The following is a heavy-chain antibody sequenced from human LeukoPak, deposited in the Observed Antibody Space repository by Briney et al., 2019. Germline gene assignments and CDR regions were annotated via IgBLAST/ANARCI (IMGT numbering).Heavy chain of an antibody. D-gene: IGHD1-26*01. V-gene: IGHV3-9*01. Sequence: GGSRRLSWAVAGFTLDDYAMQWVRPAPGKGSGWVSGIRWNSGSIGYADSVKGRFTISRDNAKNSLYLQMNSLRAEDTALYYCAKDIGGSYYYYYVDVWGKGTTVTISS. CDR2: IRWNSGSI. CDR1: GFTLDDYA. CDR3: AKDIGGSYYYYYVDV. J-gene: IGHJ6*03.